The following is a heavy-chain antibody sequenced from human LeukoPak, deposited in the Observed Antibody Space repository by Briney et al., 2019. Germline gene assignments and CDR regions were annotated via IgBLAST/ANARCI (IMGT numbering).Heavy chain of an antibody. CDR3: ARGEGTVPSDY. J-gene: IGHJ4*02. CDR2: ISAYNDNT. V-gene: IGHV1-18*01. CDR1: GYTFISYG. Sequence: ALVKVSCKTSGYTFISYGISWVRQAPGQGLEWMGWISAYNDNTNYAQKFQGRVTMTTDTSTSTAYMELRSLRSDDTAVYFCARGEGTVPSDYWGQGTLVTVSS. D-gene: IGHD3/OR15-3a*01.